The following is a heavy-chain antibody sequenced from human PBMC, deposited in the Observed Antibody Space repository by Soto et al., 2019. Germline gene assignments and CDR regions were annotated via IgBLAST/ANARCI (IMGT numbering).Heavy chain of an antibody. CDR1: GFTFSSYS. J-gene: IGHJ6*03. V-gene: IGHV3-21*01. CDR2: ISSSSSYI. CDR3: ARLRQLVGYFYYYIDI. D-gene: IGHD6-6*01. Sequence: GGSLRLSCAASGFTFSSYSMNWVRQAPGKGLEWVSSISSSSSYIYYADSVKGRFTISRDNAKNSLYLQMNSLRAEDTAVYYCARLRQLVGYFYYYIDIWGQGTTVTVSS.